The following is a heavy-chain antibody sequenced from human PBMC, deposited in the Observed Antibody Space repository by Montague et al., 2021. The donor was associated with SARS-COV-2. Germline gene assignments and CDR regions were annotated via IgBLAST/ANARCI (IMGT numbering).Heavy chain of an antibody. CDR3: AKGSLHCSGGSCYLSATDY. Sequence: SLRLSCAASGFTFSSYGMHWVRQAPGKGLEWVAVISYDGSNKYYADSVKGRFTISRDNSKNTLYLQMNSLRAEDTAVYYCAKGSLHCSGGSCYLSATDYWGQGTLVTVPS. J-gene: IGHJ4*02. V-gene: IGHV3-30*18. D-gene: IGHD2-15*01. CDR1: GFTFSSYG. CDR2: ISYDGSNK.